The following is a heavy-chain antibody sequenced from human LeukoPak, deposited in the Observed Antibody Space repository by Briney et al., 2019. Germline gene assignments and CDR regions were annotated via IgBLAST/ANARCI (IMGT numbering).Heavy chain of an antibody. J-gene: IGHJ4*02. CDR1: GFTFSSYS. CDR3: ARDLYYYDSSGYPII. CDR2: ISSSSSTI. Sequence: GGSLRLSCAASGFTFSSYSMNWVRQAPGKGLEWVSYISSSSSTIYYADSVKGRFTISRDNAKNSLYLQMNSLRDEDTAVYYCARDLYYYDSSGYPIIRGQGTLVTVSS. D-gene: IGHD3-22*01. V-gene: IGHV3-48*02.